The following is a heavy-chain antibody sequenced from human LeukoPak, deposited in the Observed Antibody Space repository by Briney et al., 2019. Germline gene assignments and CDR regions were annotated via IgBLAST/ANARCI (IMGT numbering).Heavy chain of an antibody. D-gene: IGHD6-13*01. Sequence: ASVKVSCKASGYTFTSYYMHWVRQAPGQGPEWVGMIIPSGSSTSYAQKFQGRVTMTRDTSTSTVYMDLSSLTSEDTAVYYCARGGSNFDYWGQGTLVTVSS. CDR3: ARGGSNFDY. J-gene: IGHJ4*02. CDR2: IIPSGSST. V-gene: IGHV1-46*01. CDR1: GYTFTSYY.